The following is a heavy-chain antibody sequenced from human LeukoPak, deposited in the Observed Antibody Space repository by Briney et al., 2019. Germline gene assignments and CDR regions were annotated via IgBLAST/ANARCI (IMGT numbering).Heavy chain of an antibody. V-gene: IGHV3-21*01. D-gene: IGHD6-6*01. CDR1: GGSISSSY. Sequence: ETLSLTCTVSGGSISSSYCSWIRQPPGKGLEWVSSISSSSSYIYYADSVKGRFTISRDNAKNSLYLQMNSLRAEDTAVYYCARRSSSSRLDYWGQGTLVTVSS. J-gene: IGHJ4*02. CDR2: ISSSSSYI. CDR3: ARRSSSSRLDY.